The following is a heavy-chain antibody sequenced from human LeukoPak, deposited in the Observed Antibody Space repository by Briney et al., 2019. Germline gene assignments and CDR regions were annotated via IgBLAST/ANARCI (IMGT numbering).Heavy chain of an antibody. CDR1: GLTFSSYA. V-gene: IGHV3-30*04. D-gene: IGHD3-10*01. Sequence: GGSLRLSCAASGLTFSSYAMHWVRQAPGKGLEWVAVISYDGSNKYYADSVKGRFTISRDNSKNTLYLQMNSLRAEDTAVYYCARDTQIWFGELTLNFDYWGQGTLVTVSS. CDR2: ISYDGSNK. CDR3: ARDTQIWFGELTLNFDY. J-gene: IGHJ4*02.